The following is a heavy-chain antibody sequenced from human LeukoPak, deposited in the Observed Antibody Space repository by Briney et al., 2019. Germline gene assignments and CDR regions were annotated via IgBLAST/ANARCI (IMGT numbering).Heavy chain of an antibody. CDR3: ARGLDCSSTSCSDY. J-gene: IGHJ4*02. V-gene: IGHV4-59*01. CDR2: IYYSGST. Sequence: SETLSLTCTVSGGSTSSYYWSWLRQPPGKGLEWIGYIYYSGSTNYNPSLKSRVTISVDTSKNQFSLKLSSVTAADTAVYYCARGLDCSSTSCSDYWGQGTLVTVSS. CDR1: GGSTSSYY. D-gene: IGHD2-2*01.